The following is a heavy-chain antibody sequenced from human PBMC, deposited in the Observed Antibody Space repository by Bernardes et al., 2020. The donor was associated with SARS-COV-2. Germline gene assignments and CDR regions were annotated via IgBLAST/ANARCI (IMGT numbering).Heavy chain of an antibody. J-gene: IGHJ6*02. Sequence: GGSLRLSCAASGFTFSSYSMNWVRQAPGKGLEWVSYISSSSSTIYYADSVKGRFTISRDNAKNSLYLQMNSLRAEDTAVYYCARDPQSIAAPRGYYGMDVWGQGTTVTVSS. CDR1: GFTFSSYS. CDR3: ARDPQSIAAPRGYYGMDV. V-gene: IGHV3-48*01. CDR2: ISSSSSTI. D-gene: IGHD6-13*01.